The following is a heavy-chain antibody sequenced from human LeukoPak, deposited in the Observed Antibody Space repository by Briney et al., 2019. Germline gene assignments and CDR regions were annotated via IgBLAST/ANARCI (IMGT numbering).Heavy chain of an antibody. Sequence: ASVKVSCTASGYTFTSYGISWVRQAPGQGLEWMGWISAYNGNTNYAQKLQGRVTMTTDTSTSTAYMELRSLRSDDTAVYYCARDQGSYCGGDCYSDYWGQGTLVTVSS. CDR3: ARDQGSYCGGDCYSDY. CDR1: GYTFTSYG. J-gene: IGHJ4*02. V-gene: IGHV1-18*01. CDR2: ISAYNGNT. D-gene: IGHD2-21*02.